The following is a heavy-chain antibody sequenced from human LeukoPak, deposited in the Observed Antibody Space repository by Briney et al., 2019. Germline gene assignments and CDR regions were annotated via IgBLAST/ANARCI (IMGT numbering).Heavy chain of an antibody. V-gene: IGHV4-34*01. CDR2: INHSGST. D-gene: IGHD3-22*01. Sequence: PSETLSLTWAVYGGSFSGYYWSWIRQPPGKGLERIGEINHSGSTNYNPSLKSRVTISVDTSKNQFSLKLSSVTAADTAVYYCARVTYYYDSSGYLGDAFDIWGQGTMVTVSS. J-gene: IGHJ3*02. CDR3: ARVTYYYDSSGYLGDAFDI. CDR1: GGSFSGYY.